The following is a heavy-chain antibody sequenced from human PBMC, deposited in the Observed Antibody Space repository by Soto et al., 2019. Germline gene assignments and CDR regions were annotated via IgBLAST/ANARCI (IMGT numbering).Heavy chain of an antibody. CDR1: VGSISSCCYY. J-gene: IGHJ5*01. D-gene: IGHD3-10*01. CDR3: ARTSGLVGWFHT. Sequence: TXSLTWPVSVGSISSCCYYWSWIRQHPGKGLEWIGYIYYSGSTYYNPSLKSRVTISVDTSKNQFSLKLSSVTAADTAVYYCARTSGLVGWFHTSGRGTLVTVSS. CDR2: IYYSGST. V-gene: IGHV4-31*02.